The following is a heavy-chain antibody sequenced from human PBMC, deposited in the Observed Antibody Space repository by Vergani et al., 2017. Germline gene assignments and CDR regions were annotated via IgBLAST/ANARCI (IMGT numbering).Heavy chain of an antibody. CDR1: GGTFSSYA. J-gene: IGHJ6*02. CDR2: IIPIFGTA. CDR3: ARSGYCSSTSCYTDYYYGMDV. V-gene: IGHV1-69*12. Sequence: QVQLVQSGAEVKKPGSSVKVSCKASGGTFSSYAISWVRQAPGQGLEWMGGIIPIFGTANYAQKFQGRVTITADESTSTAYMELSSLRSEDTAVYYFARSGYCSSTSCYTDYYYGMDVWGQGTTVTVSS. D-gene: IGHD2-2*02.